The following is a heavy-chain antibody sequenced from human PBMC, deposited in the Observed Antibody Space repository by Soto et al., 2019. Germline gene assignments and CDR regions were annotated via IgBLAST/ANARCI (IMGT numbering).Heavy chain of an antibody. D-gene: IGHD4-17*01. J-gene: IGHJ4*02. CDR2: ISGSGGST. CDR3: AKTARRVGDYGEGHPLLY. Sequence: GGSLRLSCAASGFTFSSYAMSCVRQAPGKGLEWVSAISGSGGSTYYADSVKGRFTISRDNSKNTLYLQMNSLRAEDTAVYYCAKTARRVGDYGEGHPLLYWGQGTLVTVSS. CDR1: GFTFSSYA. V-gene: IGHV3-23*01.